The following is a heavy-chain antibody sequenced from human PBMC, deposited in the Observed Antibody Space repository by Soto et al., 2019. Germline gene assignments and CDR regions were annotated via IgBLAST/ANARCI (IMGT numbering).Heavy chain of an antibody. Sequence: GGSLRLSCIASGFSLTPYWMSWVRQTPGKGLEWVAKINEDGTKRDYMESVEGRFTISRDNAKNSLSLQMNSLRADDTAVYYCTRWDGRCSGGSCFFDSWGQGTLVTVS. CDR3: TRWDGRCSGGSCFFDS. V-gene: IGHV3-7*01. CDR2: INEDGTKR. D-gene: IGHD2-15*01. J-gene: IGHJ4*02. CDR1: GFSLTPYW.